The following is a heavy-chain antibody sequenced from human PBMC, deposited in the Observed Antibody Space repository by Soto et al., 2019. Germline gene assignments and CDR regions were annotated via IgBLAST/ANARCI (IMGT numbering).Heavy chain of an antibody. CDR3: ARGGGNFPYFDS. V-gene: IGHV1-3*01. Sequence: QVQLVQSGAEVKRPGASVKVSCRASGNTLTASAVHWVRQAPGQRLECMGWIIAGNGNTKYSQNFQGRITITRDTSGTTAYMELNSLRSGDTAVYFCARGGGNFPYFDSWGQGTLVTVSS. D-gene: IGHD1-7*01. CDR1: GNTLTASA. J-gene: IGHJ4*02. CDR2: IIAGNGNT.